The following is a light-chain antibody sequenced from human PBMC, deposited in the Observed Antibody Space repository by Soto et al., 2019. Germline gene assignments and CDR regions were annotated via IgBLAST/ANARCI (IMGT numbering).Light chain of an antibody. Sequence: EIVLTQSPATLSLSPGERATLSCRASQSVSSYLAWYQQKPGQAPRLLIYDASNRATGIPARFSGSGSGTDFTLTISSLEPEDFAVYYCQQRSNWPPIFTFGPGHKVDIK. CDR2: DAS. J-gene: IGKJ3*01. CDR1: QSVSSY. V-gene: IGKV3-11*01. CDR3: QQRSNWPPIFT.